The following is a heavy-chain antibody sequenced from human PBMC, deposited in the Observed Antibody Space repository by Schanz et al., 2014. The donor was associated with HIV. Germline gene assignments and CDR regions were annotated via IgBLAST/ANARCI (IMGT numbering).Heavy chain of an antibody. CDR1: GFTFRDSV. D-gene: IGHD3-10*01. Sequence: EVQLLESGGNLVHPEGSLRLSCAASGFTFRDSVVSWVRQAPGKGLEWIASISSTSTYRFYAGSVKGRFTISRDNSEDTLYLQMNSLGVDDSAIYYCVKRGSEASSNTWFADSWGQGTLVTVSS. V-gene: IGHV3-23*01. CDR3: VKRGSEASSNTWFADS. J-gene: IGHJ4*02. CDR2: ISSTSTYR.